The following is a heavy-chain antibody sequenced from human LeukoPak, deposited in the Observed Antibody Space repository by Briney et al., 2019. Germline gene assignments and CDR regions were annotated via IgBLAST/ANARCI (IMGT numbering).Heavy chain of an antibody. D-gene: IGHD1-1*01. V-gene: IGHV3-7*03. CDR1: GFTFSSYW. CDR2: IKQDGSEK. Sequence: VGSLRLSCAASGFTFSSYWMSWVRQAPGKGLEWVANIKQDGSEKYYVDSVKGRFTISRDNAKNSLYLQMNSLRAEDTAVYYCARVSWNDGYYFDYWGQGTLVTVSS. CDR3: ARVSWNDGYYFDY. J-gene: IGHJ4*02.